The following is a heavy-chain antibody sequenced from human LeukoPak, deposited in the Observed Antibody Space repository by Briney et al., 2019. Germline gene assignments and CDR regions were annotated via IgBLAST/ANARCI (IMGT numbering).Heavy chain of an antibody. J-gene: IGHJ4*02. V-gene: IGHV3-23*01. CDR2: ISGSGGST. Sequence: GGSLRLSCAASGFTFDDYGMSWVRQAPGKGLEWVSAISGSGGSTYYADSVKGRFTISRDNSKNTLYLQMNSLRAEDTAVYYCAKRDDGIDYWGQGTLVTVSS. D-gene: IGHD1-26*01. CDR1: GFTFDDYG. CDR3: AKRDDGIDY.